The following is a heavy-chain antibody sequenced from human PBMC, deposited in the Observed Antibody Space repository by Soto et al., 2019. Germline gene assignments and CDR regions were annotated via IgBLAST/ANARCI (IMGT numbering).Heavy chain of an antibody. Sequence: GASVKVSCKASGYTFTSYAMHWVRQAPGQRLEWMGWINAGNGNTKYSQKFQGRVTITRDTSASTAYMELNSLRSEDTAVYYCAREQFITIFGVVQNWFDPWGQGTLVTVSS. V-gene: IGHV1-3*01. CDR1: GYTFTSYA. J-gene: IGHJ5*02. CDR2: INAGNGNT. CDR3: AREQFITIFGVVQNWFDP. D-gene: IGHD3-3*01.